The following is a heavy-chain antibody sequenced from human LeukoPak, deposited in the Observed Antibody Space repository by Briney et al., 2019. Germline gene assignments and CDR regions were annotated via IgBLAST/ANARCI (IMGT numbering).Heavy chain of an antibody. Sequence: ASVKVSCKASGYTFTGYYMHWVRQAPGQGLEWMGWINPNSGGTNYAQKFQGRVTMTRDTSTSTVYMELSSLRSEDTAVYYCARVNDTSGYPFYWGQGTLVTVSS. CDR2: INPNSGGT. CDR1: GYTFTGYY. CDR3: ARVNDTSGYPFY. V-gene: IGHV1-2*02. D-gene: IGHD3-22*01. J-gene: IGHJ4*02.